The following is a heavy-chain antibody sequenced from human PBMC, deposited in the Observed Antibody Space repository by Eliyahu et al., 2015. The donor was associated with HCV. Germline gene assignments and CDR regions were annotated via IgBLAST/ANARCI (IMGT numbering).Heavy chain of an antibody. D-gene: IGHD5-24*01. CDR2: XIPILGIA. J-gene: IGHJ4*02. Sequence: QVQLVQSGAXVKKPGXSVXVSCKASGGTFSSYTISWXRQAPGQGLEWMGRXIPILGIANYAQKFQGRVTITADKSTSTAYMELSSLRSEDTAVYYCAREGKMATVDYWGQGTLVTVSS. V-gene: IGHV1-69*08. CDR3: AREGKMATVDY. CDR1: GGTFSSYT.